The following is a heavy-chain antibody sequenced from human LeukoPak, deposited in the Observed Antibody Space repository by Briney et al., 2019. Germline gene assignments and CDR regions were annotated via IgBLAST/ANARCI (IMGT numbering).Heavy chain of an antibody. V-gene: IGHV4-4*07. CDR2: IYTSGST. D-gene: IGHD1-14*01. Sequence: PSETLSLTCTVSDVSISGYYWSWIRQPAGKGLEWIGRIYTSGSTSYNPSLKSRVTTSVDTSKNQFSLKLTSVTAADTAMYYCTRGRGTALDYWGQGTLVTVSS. CDR3: TRGRGTALDY. CDR1: DVSISGYY. J-gene: IGHJ4*02.